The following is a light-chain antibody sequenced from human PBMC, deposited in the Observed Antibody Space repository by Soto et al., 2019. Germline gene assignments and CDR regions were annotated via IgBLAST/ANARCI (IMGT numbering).Light chain of an antibody. V-gene: IGKV3-15*01. Sequence: EIVLTQSPGTLSLSPGERAALSCRASQSVSNSYLAWYQQKPGQAPRLLIYGASSRATGIPARFSGSGSGTEFTLTITSLQSEDFAVYYCQQYNSWPRTFGQGTKV. J-gene: IGKJ1*01. CDR2: GAS. CDR1: QSVSNSY. CDR3: QQYNSWPRT.